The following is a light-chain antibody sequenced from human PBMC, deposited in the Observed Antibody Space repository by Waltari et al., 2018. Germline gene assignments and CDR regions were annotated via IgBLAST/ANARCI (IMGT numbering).Light chain of an antibody. Sequence: QSALTQPPSASGSPGPSVTISCTRTSSDVGVYNYVSWYQQHPGKAPKLMIYEVSKRPSGVPDRFSGSKSGNTASLTVSGLQAEDEADYYCSSYAGSNNLVFGGGTKLTVL. J-gene: IGLJ2*01. CDR2: EVS. CDR3: SSYAGSNNLV. CDR1: SSDVGVYNY. V-gene: IGLV2-8*01.